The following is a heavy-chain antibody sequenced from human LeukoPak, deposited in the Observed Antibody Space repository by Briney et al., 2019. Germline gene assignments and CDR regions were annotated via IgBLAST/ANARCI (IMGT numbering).Heavy chain of an antibody. CDR3: ARRSDSLGFDP. Sequence: SETLSLTCIVSGGSVSSTSHFWSWIRQPPGKGLEWIGSIYYSGGTYYNPSLESRVTVSVDTSKNQFSLKLSAVTAADTAVYYCARRSDSLGFDPWGQGTLVTVSS. CDR2: IYYSGGT. J-gene: IGHJ5*02. V-gene: IGHV4-39*01. CDR1: GGSVSSTSHF. D-gene: IGHD3-9*01.